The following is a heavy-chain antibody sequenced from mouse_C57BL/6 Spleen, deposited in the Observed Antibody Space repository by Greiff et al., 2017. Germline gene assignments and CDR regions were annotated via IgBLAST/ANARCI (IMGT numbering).Heavy chain of an antibody. J-gene: IGHJ4*01. D-gene: IGHD1-1*01. CDR1: GYTFTSYW. CDR2: IHPNSGST. Sequence: QVQLQQPGAELVKPGASVKLSCKASGYTFTSYWMHWVKQRPGQGLEWIGMIHPNSGSTNYNEKFKSKATLTVDKSSSTAYMQLSSLTSEDSAVYYCARPYYGSYAMGYWGQGTSVNGAS. V-gene: IGHV1-64*01. CDR3: ARPYYGSYAMGY.